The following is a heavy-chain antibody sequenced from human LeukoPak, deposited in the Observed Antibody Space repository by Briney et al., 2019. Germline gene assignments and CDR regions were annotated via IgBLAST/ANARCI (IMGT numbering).Heavy chain of an antibody. J-gene: IGHJ1*01. Sequence: SEALSLTCTVSGGSISGYFWSWIRQPAGKGLEWIGRIYATGTTNYNPSLESRVTMSVDTSKNQFSLNLTSVTAADTAVYYCAREGGGSNRCLDWGQGTLVTVSS. CDR1: GGSISGYF. CDR3: AREGGGSNRCLD. CDR2: IYATGTT. D-gene: IGHD3-16*02. V-gene: IGHV4-4*07.